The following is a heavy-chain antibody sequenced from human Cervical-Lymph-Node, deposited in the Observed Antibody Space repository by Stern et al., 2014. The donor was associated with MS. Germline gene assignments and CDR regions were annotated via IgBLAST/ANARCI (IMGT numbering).Heavy chain of an antibody. V-gene: IGHV2-70*15. CDR3: ARSPTDYFYQYGMDV. Sequence: QITLKESGPALVKPTQTLTLTCTFSGFSLTTDKVCVSWIRQSPGKALEWLARIDWDDDEYYSRSLRTRLTVSKDTSKNQVVLTMTNMDPVDTATYYCARSPTDYFYQYGMDVWGQGTTVTVSS. J-gene: IGHJ6*02. CDR1: GFSLTTDKVC. CDR2: IDWDDDE. D-gene: IGHD1-26*01.